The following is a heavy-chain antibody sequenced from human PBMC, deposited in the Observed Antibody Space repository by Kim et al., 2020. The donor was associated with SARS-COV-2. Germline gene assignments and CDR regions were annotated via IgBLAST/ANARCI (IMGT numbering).Heavy chain of an antibody. Sequence: SVKVSCKASGGTFSSYAISWVRQAPGQGLEWMGGIIPIFGTANYAQKFQGRVTITADESTSTAYMELSSLRSEDTAVYYCASNNGYDILTTDERNDYWGQGTLVTVSS. CDR1: GGTFSSYA. D-gene: IGHD3-9*01. V-gene: IGHV1-69*13. CDR2: IIPIFGTA. CDR3: ASNNGYDILTTDERNDY. J-gene: IGHJ4*02.